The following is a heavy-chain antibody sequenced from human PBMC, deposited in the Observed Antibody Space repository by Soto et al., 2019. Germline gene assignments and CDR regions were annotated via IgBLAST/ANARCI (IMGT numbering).Heavy chain of an antibody. CDR2: ISYDGSNK. CDR1: GFTFSSYA. Sequence: PGGSLRLSCAASGFTFSSYAMHWVRQAPGKGLEWVAVISYDGSNKYYADSVKGRFTISRDNSKNTLYLQMNSLRAEDTAVYYCARYPGEDFWTWYLDYWLQGTLLTVFS. CDR3: ARYPGEDFWTWYLDY. V-gene: IGHV3-30-3*01. D-gene: IGHD3-3*01. J-gene: IGHJ4*02.